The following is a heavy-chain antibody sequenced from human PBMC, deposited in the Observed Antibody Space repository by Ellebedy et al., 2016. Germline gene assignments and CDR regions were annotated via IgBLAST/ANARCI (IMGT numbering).Heavy chain of an antibody. D-gene: IGHD3-10*02. CDR1: GFSFRTYA. Sequence: GESLKISCEASGFSFRTYAMHWVRQAPGKGLEWLGSITYDAFTKYYSDSVKGRFTISRDNSRSTLYVQMSSLTPEDTAVYHCARGDVRGHLPNVFDIWGQGTMVTVSS. CDR3: ARGDVRGHLPNVFDI. V-gene: IGHV3-30*14. CDR2: ITYDAFTK. J-gene: IGHJ3*02.